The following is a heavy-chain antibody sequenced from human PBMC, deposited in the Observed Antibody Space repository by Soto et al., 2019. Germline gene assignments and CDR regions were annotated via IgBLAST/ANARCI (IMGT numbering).Heavy chain of an antibody. CDR1: GFTFSSYW. Sequence: SLRLSCAASGFTFSSYWMHWVRQAPGKGLVWVSRINSDESSTSYADSVKGRFTISRDNAKNTLYLQMNSLRAEDTAVYYCARDRMGYCGGDRCYDYYYYGMDVWGRGTTVTVSS. J-gene: IGHJ6*02. CDR2: INSDESST. CDR3: ARDRMGYCGGDRCYDYYYYGMDV. V-gene: IGHV3-74*01. D-gene: IGHD2-21*01.